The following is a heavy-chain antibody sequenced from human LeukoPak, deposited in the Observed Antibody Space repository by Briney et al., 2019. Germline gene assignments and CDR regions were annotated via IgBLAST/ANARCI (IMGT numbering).Heavy chain of an antibody. Sequence: ASVKVSCKASGYTFTDYQIHWVRQAPGQGLEWMGWISPSSGGTNYAQKFQGRVTMTRDTSISTAYMELSSLRSDDTAVYYCARGWGFGSIDYWGQGTLVTVSS. CDR1: GYTFTDYQ. CDR2: ISPSSGGT. V-gene: IGHV1-2*02. D-gene: IGHD7-27*01. J-gene: IGHJ4*02. CDR3: ARGWGFGSIDY.